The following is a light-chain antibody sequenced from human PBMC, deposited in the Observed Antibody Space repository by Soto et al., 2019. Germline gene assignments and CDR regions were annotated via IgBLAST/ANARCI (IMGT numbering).Light chain of an antibody. CDR2: LGS. CDR1: QSLLHSNGYNF. Sequence: DIVMTQSPLSLPVTPGEPASISCRSSQSLLHSNGYNFLDWYLQKPGQSPQLLIYLGSNRASGVPDRFSGSGSGTDCTLTISRVEAEDVGVYYCMQALQIPPTFGLGTRVEIK. J-gene: IGKJ1*01. V-gene: IGKV2-28*01. CDR3: MQALQIPPT.